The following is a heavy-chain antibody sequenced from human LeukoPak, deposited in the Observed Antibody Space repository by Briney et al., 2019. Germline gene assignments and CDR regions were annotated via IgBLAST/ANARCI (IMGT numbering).Heavy chain of an antibody. CDR1: GYSFTSYW. CDR3: ARHCLDRAYGSGSYYNDY. V-gene: IGHV5-51*01. Sequence: GESLKISCKGSGYSFTSYWIGWVRQMPGKGLEWMGIIYPGGSDTRYSPSFQGQVTISADKSISTAYLQWSSLKASDTAMYYCARHCLDRAYGSGSYYNDYWGQGTLVTVSS. CDR2: IYPGGSDT. J-gene: IGHJ4*02. D-gene: IGHD3-10*01.